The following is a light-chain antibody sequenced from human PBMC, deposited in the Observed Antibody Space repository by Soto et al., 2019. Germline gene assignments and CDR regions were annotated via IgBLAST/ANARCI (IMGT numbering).Light chain of an antibody. CDR1: QGISSY. CDR2: AAS. Sequence: DIQMTQSPSSLSASVGDRVTVTCRASQGISSYLAWYQQKPGKVPKLLIYAASTLQSGVPSRFSGSGSGTDFTLTISSLQPEDVATYYCQKYDSAPRTFGQGIKVEIK. CDR3: QKYDSAPRT. J-gene: IGKJ1*01. V-gene: IGKV1-27*01.